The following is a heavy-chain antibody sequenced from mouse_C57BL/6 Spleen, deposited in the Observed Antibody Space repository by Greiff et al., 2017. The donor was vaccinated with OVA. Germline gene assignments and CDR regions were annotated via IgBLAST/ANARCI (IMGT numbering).Heavy chain of an antibody. D-gene: IGHD2-2*01. CDR2: ISSGSSTI. CDR3: ARGYGYDWYFDV. Sequence: EVKLMESGGGLVKPGGSLKLSCAASGFTFSDYGMHWVRQAPEKGLEWVAYISSGSSTIYYADTVKGRFTISRDNAKNTLFLQMTSLRSEDTAMDYCARGYGYDWYFDVWGTGTTVTVSS. J-gene: IGHJ1*03. CDR1: GFTFSDYG. V-gene: IGHV5-17*01.